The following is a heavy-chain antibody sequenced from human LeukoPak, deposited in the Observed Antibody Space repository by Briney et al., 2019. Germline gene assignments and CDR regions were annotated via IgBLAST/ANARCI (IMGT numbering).Heavy chain of an antibody. CDR2: INHSGST. V-gene: IGHV4-34*01. D-gene: IGHD6-19*01. J-gene: IGHJ4*02. CDR1: GGSFSGYY. CDR3: ARTPTSSSGPYYFDY. Sequence: SETLSLTCAVYGGSFSGYYWSWIRQPPGKGLEWIGEINHSGSTNYNPSLKSRVTISVDTSKNQFSLKLSSVTAADTAVHYCARTPTSSSGPYYFDYWGQGTLVTVSS.